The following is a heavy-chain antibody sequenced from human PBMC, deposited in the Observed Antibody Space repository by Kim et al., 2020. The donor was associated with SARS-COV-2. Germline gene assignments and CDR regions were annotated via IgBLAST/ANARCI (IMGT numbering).Heavy chain of an antibody. CDR2: IDPSDSYT. V-gene: IGHV5-10-1*01. J-gene: IGHJ6*02. D-gene: IGHD2-15*01. Sequence: GESLKISCKGSGYSFTSYWISWVRQMPGKGLEWMGRIDPSDSYTNYSPSFQGHVTISADKSISTAYLQWSSLKASDTAMYYCASRDVTAPWSGMDVWGQGTTVTVSS. CDR1: GYSFTSYW. CDR3: ASRDVTAPWSGMDV.